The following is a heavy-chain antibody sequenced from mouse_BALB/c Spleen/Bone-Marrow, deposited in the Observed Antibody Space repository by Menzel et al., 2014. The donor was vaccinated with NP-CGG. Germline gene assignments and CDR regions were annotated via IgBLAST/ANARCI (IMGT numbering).Heavy chain of an antibody. CDR1: GFSLTSYG. V-gene: IGHV2-9*02. Sequence: VQRVESGPGLVAPSQSLSITCTVSGFSLTSYGVHWVRQPPGKGLEWLGVIWAGGSTNYNSALMSRLSISKDNSKSQVFLKMNSLQTDDTAMYYCARDPYYDYDDGGDYWGQGTSVTVSS. CDR3: ARDPYYDYDDGGDY. J-gene: IGHJ4*01. CDR2: IWAGGST. D-gene: IGHD2-4*01.